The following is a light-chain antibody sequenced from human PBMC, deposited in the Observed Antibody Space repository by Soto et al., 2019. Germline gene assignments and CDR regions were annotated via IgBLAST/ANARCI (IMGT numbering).Light chain of an antibody. CDR3: QRYGSSPTT. V-gene: IGKV3-20*01. CDR1: QSVSSSY. Sequence: EIVLTQSPGTLSLSPGERATLSCRASQSVSSSYLAWYPQKPGQAPRLLIYGASSRATGIPDRFSGSGSGTDFTLTISRLEPEDFAVYYCQRYGSSPTTFGQGTKVEIK. J-gene: IGKJ1*01. CDR2: GAS.